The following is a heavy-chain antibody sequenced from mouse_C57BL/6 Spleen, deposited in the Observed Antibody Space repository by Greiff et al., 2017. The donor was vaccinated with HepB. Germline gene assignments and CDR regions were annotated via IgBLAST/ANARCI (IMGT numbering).Heavy chain of an antibody. J-gene: IGHJ3*01. Sequence: VHVKQSGPELVKPGDSVKISCKASGYSFTGYFMNWVMQSHGKSLEWIGRINPYNGDTFYNQKFKGKATLTVDKSSSTAHMELRSLTSEDSAVYYCAREGYYSNYVFAYWGQGTLVTVSA. CDR1: GYSFTGYF. V-gene: IGHV1-20*01. CDR3: AREGYYSNYVFAY. D-gene: IGHD2-5*01. CDR2: INPYNGDT.